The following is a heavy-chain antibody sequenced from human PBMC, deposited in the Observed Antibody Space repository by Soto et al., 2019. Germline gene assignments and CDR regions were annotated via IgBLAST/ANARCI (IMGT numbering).Heavy chain of an antibody. CDR2: ISYDGSHK. J-gene: IGHJ3*02. D-gene: IGHD3-9*01. CDR1: GFNCSSYG. CDR3: AKDTGRTIFEAFDI. Sequence: VQLVESGGGVVQPGRSLRLSCAASGFNCSSYGMHWVRQAPGTGREWVAVISYDGSHKYYADSVKGRFTIDRDNSKKTLDLQMNSLRAEDTALYYCAKDTGRTIFEAFDIWGQGTMVTVSS. V-gene: IGHV3-30*18.